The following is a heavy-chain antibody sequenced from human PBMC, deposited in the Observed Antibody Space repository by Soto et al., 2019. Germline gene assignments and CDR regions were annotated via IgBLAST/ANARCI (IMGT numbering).Heavy chain of an antibody. CDR3: ATSDRSSLY. J-gene: IGHJ4*02. D-gene: IGHD6-13*01. V-gene: IGHV4-4*02. Sequence: PSETLSLTCAVAGVSISSHDWWTWVRQPPGKGLEWIGESHQSGNTNYNSSLESRVTISVDKSKNQFSLKLTSVTVADTAVYYCATSDRSSLYSGPAPRATVPS. CDR2: SHQSGNT. CDR1: GVSISSHDW.